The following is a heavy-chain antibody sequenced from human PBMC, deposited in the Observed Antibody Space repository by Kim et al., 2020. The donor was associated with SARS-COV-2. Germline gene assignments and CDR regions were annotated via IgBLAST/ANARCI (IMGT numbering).Heavy chain of an antibody. CDR3: ASTPRDGYNWGFDY. V-gene: IGHV1-69*13. CDR1: GGTFSSYA. Sequence: SVKVSCKASGGTFSSYAISWVRQAPGQGLEWMGGIIPIFGTANYAQKFQGRVTITADESTSTAYMELSSLRSEDTAVYYCASTPRDGYNWGFDYWGQGTLVTVSS. CDR2: IIPIFGTA. D-gene: IGHD1-1*01. J-gene: IGHJ4*02.